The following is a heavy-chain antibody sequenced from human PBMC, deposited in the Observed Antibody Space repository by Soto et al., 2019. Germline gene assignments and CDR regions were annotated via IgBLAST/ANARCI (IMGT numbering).Heavy chain of an antibody. Sequence: EVQLVESGGGLVQPGGSLRLSCAASGFTFSSYAMHWVRQAPGKGLEYVSAISRNGGSTYYANSVKGRFTISRDNSKNTLYLQMGSLRAEDMAVYYCAREGGNYYGSGSYPYYYGMDVWGQGTTVTVSS. V-gene: IGHV3-64*01. J-gene: IGHJ6*02. CDR3: AREGGNYYGSGSYPYYYGMDV. D-gene: IGHD3-10*01. CDR1: GFTFSSYA. CDR2: ISRNGGST.